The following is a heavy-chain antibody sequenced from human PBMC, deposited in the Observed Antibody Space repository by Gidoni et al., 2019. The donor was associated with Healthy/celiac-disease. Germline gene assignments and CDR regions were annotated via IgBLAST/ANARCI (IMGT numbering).Heavy chain of an antibody. D-gene: IGHD3-22*01. V-gene: IGHV5-51*01. Sequence: EVQLVQSGAAVKKPGESLKISCKGSGYSFTSYWIGWVRQMPGKGLEWMGIIYPGDSDTRYSPSFQGQVTISADKSISTAYLQWSSLKASDTAMYYCARSPPIYDSSGYYFLDYWGQGTLVTVSS. CDR2: IYPGDSDT. CDR3: ARSPPIYDSSGYYFLDY. J-gene: IGHJ4*02. CDR1: GYSFTSYW.